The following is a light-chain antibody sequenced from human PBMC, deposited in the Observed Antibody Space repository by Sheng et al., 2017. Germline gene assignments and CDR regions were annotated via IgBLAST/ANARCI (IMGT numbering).Light chain of an antibody. CDR2: WAS. CDR1: QNILLSSNNKNY. V-gene: IGKV4-1*01. CDR3: QQYYSFPYT. Sequence: DIVMTQSPESLAVSLGERATINCKSSQNILLSSNNKNYLAWYQQKPGQPPKLLIYWASTRESGVPDRFSGSESGTDFTLSISSLQAEDVAVYYCQQYYSFPYTFGQGTKLEI. J-gene: IGKJ2*01.